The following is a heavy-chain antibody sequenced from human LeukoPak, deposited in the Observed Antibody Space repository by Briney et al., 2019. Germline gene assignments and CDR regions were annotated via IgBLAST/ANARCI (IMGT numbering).Heavy chain of an antibody. D-gene: IGHD3-16*02. CDR2: INPNSGGT. CDR3: ARGSLSGDNFGYYYYMDV. V-gene: IGHV1-2*02. Sequence: ASVKVSCKASGYTFTGYYMHWVRQAPGQGLEWMGWINPNSGGTNYAQKFQGRVTMTRDASISTAYMELSRLRSDDTAVYYCARGSLSGDNFGYYYYMDVWGKGTTVTVSS. J-gene: IGHJ6*03. CDR1: GYTFTGYY.